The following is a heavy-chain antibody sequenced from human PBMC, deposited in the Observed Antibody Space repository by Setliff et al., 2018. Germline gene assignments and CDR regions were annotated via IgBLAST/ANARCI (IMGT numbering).Heavy chain of an antibody. V-gene: IGHV7-4-1*02. J-gene: IGHJ6*03. D-gene: IGHD5-18*01. Sequence: GASVKVSCKASGYTFTNYAMTWMRQAPGQGLEYMGWINTNTGNPIYAQGFTGRFVFSLDTSVSTAYMELSSLRTEDTAVYYCAREGVDTRSSTDYRYYMDVWGKGTTVTVSS. CDR1: GYTFTNYA. CDR2: INTNTGNP. CDR3: AREGVDTRSSTDYRYYMDV.